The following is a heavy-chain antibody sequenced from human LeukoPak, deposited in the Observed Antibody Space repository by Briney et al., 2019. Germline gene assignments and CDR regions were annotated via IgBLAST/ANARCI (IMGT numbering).Heavy chain of an antibody. V-gene: IGHV3-48*03. CDR2: ISSSGSTI. D-gene: IGHD2-15*01. J-gene: IGHJ3*02. Sequence: QPGGSLRLSCAASGFTFSSYEMNWVRQAPGKGLEWVSYISSSGSTIYYADSVKGRFTISRDNAKNSLYLQMNSLRAEDTAVYYCAREYCSGGSCYNDAFDIWGQGTMVTVSS. CDR3: AREYCSGGSCYNDAFDI. CDR1: GFTFSSYE.